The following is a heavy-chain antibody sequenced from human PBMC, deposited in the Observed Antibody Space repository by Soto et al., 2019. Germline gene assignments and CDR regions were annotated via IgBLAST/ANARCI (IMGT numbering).Heavy chain of an antibody. Sequence: GESLKISCKGSGYSFTSYWISWVRQMPGKGLEWMGRIDPSDSYTNYSPSFQGHVTISADKSISTAYLQWSSLKASDTAMYYCARIGHSGSYSDAFDIWGQGTMVTVSS. CDR3: ARIGHSGSYSDAFDI. D-gene: IGHD1-26*01. V-gene: IGHV5-10-1*01. J-gene: IGHJ3*02. CDR1: GYSFTSYW. CDR2: IDPSDSYT.